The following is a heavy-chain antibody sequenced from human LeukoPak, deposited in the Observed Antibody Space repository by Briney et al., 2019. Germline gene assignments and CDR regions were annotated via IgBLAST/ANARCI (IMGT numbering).Heavy chain of an antibody. CDR1: GYTFTSYD. CDR2: MNPNSGNT. V-gene: IGHV1-8*01. Sequence: GASVKVSCKASGYTFTSYDINWVRQATGQGLEWMGWMNPNSGNTGYAQKFQGRVTMTRNTSISTAYMELSSLRSEDTAVYYCARVLRYYFVGGPDYGAQEPLVPVSS. J-gene: IGHJ4*02. CDR3: ARVLRYYFVGGPDY. D-gene: IGHD3-10*01.